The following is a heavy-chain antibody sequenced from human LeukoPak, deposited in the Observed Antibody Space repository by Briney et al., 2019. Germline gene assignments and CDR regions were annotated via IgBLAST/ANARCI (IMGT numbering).Heavy chain of an antibody. V-gene: IGHV3-23*01. CDR1: QFNFNKFG. D-gene: IGHD3-22*01. CDR3: ASDSSGYQDAFDI. CDR2: ISGNGDSI. Sequence: PGGSLRLSCATSQFNFNKFGMTWVRQAPGKGLEWVASISGNGDSIQYAASVQGRFAISRDNSKNTLYLQMNSLRAEDTAVYYCASDSSGYQDAFDIWGQGTMVTVSS. J-gene: IGHJ3*02.